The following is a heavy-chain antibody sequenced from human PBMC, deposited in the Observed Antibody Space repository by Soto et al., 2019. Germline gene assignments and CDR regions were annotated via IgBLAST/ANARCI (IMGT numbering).Heavy chain of an antibody. Sequence: GASVKVSCKASGYTFTSYGISWVQQAPGQGLEWMGWISAYNGNTNFAQKLQDRVTMTTDTSTSTAYMELRSLRSDDTAVYYCARDRIKIFGEQADAFDLWGQGTMVTVSS. J-gene: IGHJ3*01. CDR1: GYTFTSYG. CDR3: ARDRIKIFGEQADAFDL. V-gene: IGHV1-18*01. D-gene: IGHD3-3*01. CDR2: ISAYNGNT.